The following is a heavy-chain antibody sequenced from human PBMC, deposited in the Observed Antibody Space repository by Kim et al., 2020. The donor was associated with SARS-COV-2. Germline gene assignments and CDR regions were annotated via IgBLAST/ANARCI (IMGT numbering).Heavy chain of an antibody. V-gene: IGHV3-15*01. CDR3: NSAYSSWDPYYYGMDV. D-gene: IGHD6-13*01. Sequence: GGSLRLSCAASGFTFSNAWMSWVRQAPGKGLEWVGCIKSKTDGGTTDYSAHEKGRFTISRDNSKNTLYLQMNSLKTEDTAVYYCNSAYSSWDPYYYGMDVSGRGTTSSVSS. CDR2: IKSKTDGGTT. J-gene: IGHJ6*02. CDR1: GFTFSNAW.